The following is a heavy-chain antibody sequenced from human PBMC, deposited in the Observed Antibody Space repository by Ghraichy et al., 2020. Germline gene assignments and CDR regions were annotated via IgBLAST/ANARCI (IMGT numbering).Heavy chain of an antibody. D-gene: IGHD3-22*01. CDR2: IRQDGSEK. CDR3: AREKAASSGYYFYYYGMDV. Sequence: GGSLRLSCAASGFTFSMYLMSWVRQAPGKGLEWVANIRQDGSEKYYVDSVKGRFTISRDNAKNSLYLQMNSLRAEDTAVYYCAREKAASSGYYFYYYGMDVWGPGTTVTVSS. CDR1: GFTFSMYL. J-gene: IGHJ6*02. V-gene: IGHV3-7*01.